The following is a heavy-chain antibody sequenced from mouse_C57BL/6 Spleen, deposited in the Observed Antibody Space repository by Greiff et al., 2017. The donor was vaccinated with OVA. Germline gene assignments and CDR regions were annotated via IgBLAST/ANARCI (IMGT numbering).Heavy chain of an antibody. D-gene: IGHD2-3*01. Sequence: QVQLQQSGAELVRPGTSVKVSCKASGYAFTNYLIEWVKQRPGQGLEWIGVINPGSGGTNYNEKFKGKATLTADKSSSTAYMQLSSLTSEDSAVYFCAREERDGYYEDYWGQGTTLTVSS. CDR2: INPGSGGT. CDR1: GYAFTNYL. CDR3: AREERDGYYEDY. V-gene: IGHV1-54*01. J-gene: IGHJ2*01.